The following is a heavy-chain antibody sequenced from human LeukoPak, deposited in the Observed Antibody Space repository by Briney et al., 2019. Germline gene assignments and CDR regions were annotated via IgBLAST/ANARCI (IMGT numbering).Heavy chain of an antibody. D-gene: IGHD4-17*01. V-gene: IGHV4-31*03. CDR1: GGSISSGGYY. J-gene: IGHJ4*02. CDR3: ASTRETAYGDYPPGFDY. Sequence: PSQTLSLTCTVSGGSISSGGYYWSWIRQHPGKGLEWIGYIYYSGSTYYNPSLKSRVTISVDTSKNQFSLKLSSVTAADTAVYYCASTRETAYGDYPPGFDYWGQGTLVTVSS. CDR2: IYYSGST.